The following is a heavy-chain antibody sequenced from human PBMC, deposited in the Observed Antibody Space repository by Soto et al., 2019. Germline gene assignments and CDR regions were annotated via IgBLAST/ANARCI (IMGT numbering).Heavy chain of an antibody. CDR3: ARAVLIVVVPFPSHLDA. V-gene: IGHV4-31*03. J-gene: IGHJ6*04. Sequence: PSETLSLTCTVSGGSISSGGYYWSWIRQHPGKGLEWIGYIYYSGSTYYNPSLKSRVTISVDTSKNQFSLKLSSVTAADTAVYYCARAVLIVVVPFPSHLDAWGKGTTVTVSS. D-gene: IGHD2-2*01. CDR1: GGSISSGGYY. CDR2: IYYSGST.